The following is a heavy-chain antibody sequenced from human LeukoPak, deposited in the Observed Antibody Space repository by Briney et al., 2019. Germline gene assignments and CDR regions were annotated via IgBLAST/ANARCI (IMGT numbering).Heavy chain of an antibody. CDR3: ARDVAAAGSFDY. D-gene: IGHD6-13*01. CDR1: GFTFSSYG. J-gene: IGHJ4*02. V-gene: IGHV3-33*01. Sequence: GGSLRLSCAASGFTFSSYGMHWVRQAPGKGLEWVAVIWYDGSNKYYADSVKGRFTISRDNSKNTLYLQMNSLRAEDTAVYYCARDVAAAGSFDYWGQGTLVTVSS. CDR2: IWYDGSNK.